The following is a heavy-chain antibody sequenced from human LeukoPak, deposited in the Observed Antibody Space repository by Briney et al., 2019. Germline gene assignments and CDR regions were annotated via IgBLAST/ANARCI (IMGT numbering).Heavy chain of an antibody. V-gene: IGHV5-51*01. CDR1: GYSFPSYW. CDR2: IYPGDSDT. J-gene: IGHJ4*02. Sequence: GESLKISCKGPGYSFPSYWTAWVRQMPGKGLEWMGIIYPGDSDTRYSPSFQGQVTISADKSISTAYLQWSSLKASDTAMYYCARPYDSGWTGFEYWGQGTLVTVSS. D-gene: IGHD6-19*01. CDR3: ARPYDSGWTGFEY.